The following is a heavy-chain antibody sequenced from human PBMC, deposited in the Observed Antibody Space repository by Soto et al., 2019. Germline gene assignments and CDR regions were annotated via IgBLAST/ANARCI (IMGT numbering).Heavy chain of an antibody. V-gene: IGHV4-31*03. CDR3: AREGYDSSGSYFDY. D-gene: IGHD3-22*01. CDR2: IYYSGTT. J-gene: IGHJ4*02. Sequence: PSETLSLTCTVSGGSIRTGGYYWSWIRQHPGKGLECIGYIYYSGTTYYNPSLKSRITISVDASKSQFSLKLSSVTAADTAVYYCAREGYDSSGSYFDYWGPGTLVTVSS. CDR1: GGSIRTGGYY.